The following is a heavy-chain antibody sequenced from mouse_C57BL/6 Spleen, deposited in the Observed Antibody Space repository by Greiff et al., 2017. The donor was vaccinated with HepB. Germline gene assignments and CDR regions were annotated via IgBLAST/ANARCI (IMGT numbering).Heavy chain of an antibody. V-gene: IGHV1-64*01. CDR1: GYTFTSYW. J-gene: IGHJ4*01. CDR3: ARRSPLYYDGAMDY. CDR2: IHPNSGST. D-gene: IGHD2-4*01. Sequence: QVQLQQPGAELVKPGASVKLSCKASGYTFTSYWMHWVKQRPGQDLEWIGMIHPNSGSTNYNEKFKSKATLTVDKSSSTAYMQLSSLTSEDSAVYYCARRSPLYYDGAMDYWGQGTSVTVSS.